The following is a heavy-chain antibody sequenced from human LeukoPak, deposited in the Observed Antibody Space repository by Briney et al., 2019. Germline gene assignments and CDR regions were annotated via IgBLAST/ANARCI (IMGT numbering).Heavy chain of an antibody. J-gene: IGHJ4*02. Sequence: PGGSLRLSCAASGFTFSSYEMNWVRKAPGKGLEWVSYISSSGSTIYSTDSVKGRFTISRDNAKNSLYLQMNSLRAEDTAVYYCARVGRRDGYNSLWGQGTLVTVSS. CDR1: GFTFSSYE. CDR2: ISSSGSTI. V-gene: IGHV3-48*03. CDR3: ARVGRRDGYNSL. D-gene: IGHD5-24*01.